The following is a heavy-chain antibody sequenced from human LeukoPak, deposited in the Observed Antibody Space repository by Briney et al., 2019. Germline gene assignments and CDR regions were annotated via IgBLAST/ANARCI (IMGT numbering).Heavy chain of an antibody. D-gene: IGHD1-20*01. CDR1: GYTLTELS. CDR2: FDPEDGET. Sequence: ASVKVSCKVSGYTLTELSMHWVRQAPGKGLEWMGGFDPEDGETIYAQKFQGRVTMTEDTSTDTAYMELSSLRSEDTAVYYCARGKGSITGTLNWFDPWGQGTLVTVSS. J-gene: IGHJ5*02. V-gene: IGHV1-24*01. CDR3: ARGKGSITGTLNWFDP.